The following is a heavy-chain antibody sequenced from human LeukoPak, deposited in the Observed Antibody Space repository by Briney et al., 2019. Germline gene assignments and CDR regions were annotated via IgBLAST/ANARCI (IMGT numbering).Heavy chain of an antibody. V-gene: IGHV3-66*01. CDR3: AREAGSSWFAY. CDR1: GFIVSNSY. CDR2: TYSDSTT. D-gene: IGHD6-13*01. Sequence: PGGSLRLSCAASGFIVSNSYMSWVRQAPGKGLEWVSITYSDSTTYYADSVKGRFTIFRDNSKNTLYLQMNNLRAEDTAVYYCAREAGSSWFAYWGQGTRVTVSS. J-gene: IGHJ4*02.